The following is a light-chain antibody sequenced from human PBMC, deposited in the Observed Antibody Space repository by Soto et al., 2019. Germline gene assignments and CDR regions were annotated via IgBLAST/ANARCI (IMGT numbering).Light chain of an antibody. CDR2: EVN. J-gene: IGLJ3*02. V-gene: IGLV2-23*02. CDR1: SSDVGLYNL. Sequence: QSALTQPASVSGSPGQSITISCTGTSSDVGLYNLVSWYQQLPGKAPKLMISEVNERPSGISDRFSGSKSGNTAALTISGLQDEDEADYYCCSYVGSSILMFGGGTKLTVL. CDR3: CSYVGSSILM.